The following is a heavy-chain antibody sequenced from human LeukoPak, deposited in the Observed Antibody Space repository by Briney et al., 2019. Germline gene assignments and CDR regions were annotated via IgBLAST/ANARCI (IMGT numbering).Heavy chain of an antibody. CDR3: AELGITMIGGV. CDR2: ISSSGSTI. CDR1: GFTFSSYK. Sequence: LTLTCAASGFTFSSYKMNWVRQAPGKGLEWVSYISSSGSTIYYADSVKGRFTISRDNAKNSLYLQMNSLRAEDTAVYYCAELGITMIGGVWGKGTTVTISS. J-gene: IGHJ6*04. D-gene: IGHD3-10*02. V-gene: IGHV3-48*03.